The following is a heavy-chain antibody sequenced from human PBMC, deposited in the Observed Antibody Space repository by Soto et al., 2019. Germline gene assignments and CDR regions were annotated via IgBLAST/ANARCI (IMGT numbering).Heavy chain of an antibody. CDR3: ARVVAAAYYYYGMDV. D-gene: IGHD6-13*01. CDR2: IYYSGST. J-gene: IGHJ6*02. CDR1: GGSISSYY. V-gene: IGHV4-59*01. Sequence: NPSETLSLTCTVSGGSISSYYWSWIRQPPGKGLEWIGYIYYSGSTNYNPSLKSRVTISVDTSKNQFSLKLSSVTAADTAVYYCARVVAAAYYYYGMDVWGQGTTVTVSS.